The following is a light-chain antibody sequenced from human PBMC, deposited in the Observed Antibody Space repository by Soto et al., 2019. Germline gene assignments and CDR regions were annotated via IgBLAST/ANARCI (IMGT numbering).Light chain of an antibody. CDR1: SSDVGGYNY. CDR3: CSYAGSVV. J-gene: IGLJ2*01. CDR2: DVS. V-gene: IGLV2-11*01. Sequence: QSALTQPRSVSGSPGQSVTISCPGTSSDVGGYNYVSWYQQHPGKAPKLMIYDVSKRPSGVPDRFSGSKSGNTASLTISGLQAEDEADYYCCSYAGSVVFGGGTKVTVL.